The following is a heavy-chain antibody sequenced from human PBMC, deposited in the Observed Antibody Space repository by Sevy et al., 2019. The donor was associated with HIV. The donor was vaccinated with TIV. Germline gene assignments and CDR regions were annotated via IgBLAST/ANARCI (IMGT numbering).Heavy chain of an antibody. CDR1: GFSVSTHG. J-gene: IGHJ4*02. Sequence: GGSLRLSCAASGFSVSTHGMHWVRQAPGKGLEWVALISHDGSSKYYADSVKGRLTISRDNSKNTLYLQMSSLRPDDTAVYYCTRDAGYSTGWYPSDYWGQGTLVTVSS. D-gene: IGHD6-19*01. CDR3: TRDAGYSTGWYPSDY. CDR2: ISHDGSSK. V-gene: IGHV3-30-3*01.